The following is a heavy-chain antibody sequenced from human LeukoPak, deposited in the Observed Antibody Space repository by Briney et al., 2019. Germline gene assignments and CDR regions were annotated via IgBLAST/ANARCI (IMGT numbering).Heavy chain of an antibody. D-gene: IGHD3-22*01. Sequence: PGGSLRLSCAASGVTVISNYMNWVRQAPGKGLEWVSLIYSGGSTHYADSVKGRFTISRDDSKKTAYLQMNSLKTEDTAVYYCTRHSPDDTSGYYFYYGMDVWGQGTTVTVSS. CDR2: IYSGGST. CDR3: TRHSPDDTSGYYFYYGMDV. J-gene: IGHJ6*02. CDR1: GVTVISNY. V-gene: IGHV3-66*04.